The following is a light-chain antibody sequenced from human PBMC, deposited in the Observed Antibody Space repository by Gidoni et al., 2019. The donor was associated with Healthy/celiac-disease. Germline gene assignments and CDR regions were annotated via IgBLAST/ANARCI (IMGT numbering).Light chain of an antibody. Sequence: LTQPPSASGSAGQSVTISCTGTSSDIGGYNYVSWYRQHPGKAPQLMIYEVRKRPSGVPDHFSGSKSGNTASLTVSGLQAEDEADYYCSSYAGNNNLVFGGGTKLTVL. CDR3: SSYAGNNNLV. CDR2: EVR. V-gene: IGLV2-8*01. J-gene: IGLJ3*02. CDR1: SSDIGGYNY.